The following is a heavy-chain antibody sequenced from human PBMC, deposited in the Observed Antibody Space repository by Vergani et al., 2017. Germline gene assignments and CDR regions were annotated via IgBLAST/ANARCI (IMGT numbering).Heavy chain of an antibody. CDR2: ISSSGSTI. J-gene: IGHJ5*02. CDR3: ARGEEADQTMDTAIDR. D-gene: IGHD5-18*01. V-gene: IGHV3-48*03. Sequence: VQLVESGGGLVQPGGSLRLSCAASGFTFSSYEMNWVRQAPGKGLEWVSYISSSGSTIYYADSVKGRFTISRDNAKNSLYLQMNSLRAEDTAVYYCARGEEADQTMDTAIDRWGQGTLVTVSS. CDR1: GFTFSSYE.